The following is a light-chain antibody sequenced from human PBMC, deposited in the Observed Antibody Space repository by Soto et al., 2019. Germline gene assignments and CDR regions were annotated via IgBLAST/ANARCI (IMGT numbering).Light chain of an antibody. CDR2: DAS. Sequence: QMTQSPSSLSASVGDRVTLTCQASHDIRDHLYWYKQKPGKPPKLLIYDASNLQTGVPSRFSGSDPGTDFTFAISSLQPEYIATYFCHQYDNLSQTFGPGTKVDIK. CDR1: HDIRDH. CDR3: HQYDNLSQT. J-gene: IGKJ3*01. V-gene: IGKV1-33*01.